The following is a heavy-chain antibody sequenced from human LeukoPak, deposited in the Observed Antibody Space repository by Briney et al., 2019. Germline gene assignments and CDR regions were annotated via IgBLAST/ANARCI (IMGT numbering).Heavy chain of an antibody. CDR3: ARDTPSYCSGGSCYG. CDR1: GFTFSSYS. V-gene: IGHV3-21*01. Sequence: GGSPRLSCAASGFTFSSYSMNWVRQAPGKGLEWVSSISSSSSYIYYADSVKGRFTISRDNAKNSLYLQMNSLRAEDTAVYYCARDTPSYCSGGSCYGWGQGTLVTVSS. CDR2: ISSSSSYI. D-gene: IGHD2-15*01. J-gene: IGHJ4*02.